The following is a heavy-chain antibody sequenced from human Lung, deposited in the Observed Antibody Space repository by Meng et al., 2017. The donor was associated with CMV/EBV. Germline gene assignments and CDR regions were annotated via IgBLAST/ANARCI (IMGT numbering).Heavy chain of an antibody. CDR3: ARGILPQRGSTVPTPDY. Sequence: GSLRLXCAVFGGSFSGYYWSWIRQPPGKGLEWIGEINPSGSTNYNPSLKSRVTISVDTSKNQFSLRLSSVTAADTALYYCARGILPQRGSTVPTPDYWGQGTLVTVSS. J-gene: IGHJ4*02. V-gene: IGHV4-34*01. D-gene: IGHD4-11*01. CDR1: GGSFSGYY. CDR2: INPSGST.